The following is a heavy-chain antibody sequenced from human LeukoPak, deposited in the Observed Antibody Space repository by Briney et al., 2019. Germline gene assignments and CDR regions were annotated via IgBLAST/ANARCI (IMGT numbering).Heavy chain of an antibody. Sequence: SLRLSCAASGFSFSRHGMYWVRQAPGKGLEWVAVISYDGRNQYYADSVKGRFTVSRDNSKSTLYLQMNSLRGEDTAVYNCARYGGFLDYWGQGTLVTVSS. CDR1: GFSFSRHG. V-gene: IGHV3-30*19. D-gene: IGHD3-16*01. CDR3: ARYGGFLDY. CDR2: ISYDGRNQ. J-gene: IGHJ4*02.